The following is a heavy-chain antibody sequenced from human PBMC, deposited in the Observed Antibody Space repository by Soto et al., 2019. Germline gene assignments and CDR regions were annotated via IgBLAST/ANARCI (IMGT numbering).Heavy chain of an antibody. CDR2: ISGSGGST. CDR1: GFTFSSYA. J-gene: IGHJ6*02. CDR3: TTDSSGTTAPYYYYGMDV. Sequence: GGSLRLSCAASGFTFSSYAMSWVRQAPGKGLEWVSAISGSGGSTYYADSVKGRFTISRDNSKNTLYLQMNSLKTEDTAVYYCTTDSSGTTAPYYYYGMDVWGQGTTVTVSS. D-gene: IGHD1-7*01. V-gene: IGHV3-23*01.